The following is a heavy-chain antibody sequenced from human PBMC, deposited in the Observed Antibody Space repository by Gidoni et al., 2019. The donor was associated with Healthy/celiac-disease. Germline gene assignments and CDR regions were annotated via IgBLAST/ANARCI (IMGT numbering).Heavy chain of an antibody. CDR3: ARADAMPRSVDY. V-gene: IGHV4-59*01. Sequence: QVQLQESGPGLVKPSETLSLTCTVSGGSISSYYWSWIRQPPGKGLEWIGYIYYSGSTNYNPSLKSRVTISVDTSKNQFSLKLSSVTAADTAVYYCARADAMPRSVDYWGQGTLVTVSS. CDR1: GGSISSYY. J-gene: IGHJ4*02. D-gene: IGHD2-2*01. CDR2: IYYSGST.